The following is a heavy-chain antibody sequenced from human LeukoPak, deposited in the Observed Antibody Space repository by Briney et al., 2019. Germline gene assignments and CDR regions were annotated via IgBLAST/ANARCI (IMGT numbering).Heavy chain of an antibody. Sequence: ASVKVSCKASGYTLSEYGISWVRQVPGQGLEWVGWITTYNGEKIYSQKFQGRVTMTTDTSSGTYYMELRNLRSDDTAIYYCARDCSNGVCYPRDYWGQGTLVIVSS. CDR1: GYTLSEYG. CDR3: ARDCSNGVCYPRDY. J-gene: IGHJ4*02. V-gene: IGHV1-18*01. D-gene: IGHD2-8*01. CDR2: ITTYNGEK.